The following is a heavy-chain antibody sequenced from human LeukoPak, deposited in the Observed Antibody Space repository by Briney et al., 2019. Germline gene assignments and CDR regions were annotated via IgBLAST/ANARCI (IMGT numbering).Heavy chain of an antibody. V-gene: IGHV3-7*01. J-gene: IGHJ4*02. CDR1: GFTFSSYW. CDR3: AREDYDLWSGPSSTDY. CDR2: IKQDGSEK. Sequence: GGSLRLSCAASGFTFSSYWMSWVRQAPGKGLEWVANIKQDGSEKYYVDSVKGRFTISRDNAKNSLYLQMNSLRAEDTAVYYCAREDYDLWSGPSSTDYWGQGTLVTVSS. D-gene: IGHD3-3*01.